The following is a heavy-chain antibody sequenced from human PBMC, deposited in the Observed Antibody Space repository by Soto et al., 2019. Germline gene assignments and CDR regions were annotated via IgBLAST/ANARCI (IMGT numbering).Heavy chain of an antibody. D-gene: IGHD1-26*01. J-gene: IGHJ6*02. CDR1: GITFRNYG. Sequence: PGGSLRLSCAASGITFRNYGMHWVRQAPGKGLEWVAVISYDGSNKYYIDSVKGRSTISRDNSKNTLYLQMNSLRAEDTAVYYCAKDEVGAVYYYYYGMDVWGQGTTVTVSS. V-gene: IGHV3-30*18. CDR3: AKDEVGAVYYYYYGMDV. CDR2: ISYDGSNK.